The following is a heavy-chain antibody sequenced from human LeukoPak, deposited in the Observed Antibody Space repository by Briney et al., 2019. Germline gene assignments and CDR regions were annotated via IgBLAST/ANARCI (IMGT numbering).Heavy chain of an antibody. CDR3: ARERYYDSSRLWGYYYYTDV. CDR1: GFTFDDYG. D-gene: IGHD3-22*01. J-gene: IGHJ6*03. V-gene: IGHV3-20*04. Sequence: GGSLRLSCAASGFTFDDYGMSWVRQAPGKGLEWVSGINWNGGSTGYAESVKGRFTISRGNAKNSLYLQMNSLRAEDKALYYCARERYYDSSRLWGYYYYTDVWGKGTTVTVSS. CDR2: INWNGGST.